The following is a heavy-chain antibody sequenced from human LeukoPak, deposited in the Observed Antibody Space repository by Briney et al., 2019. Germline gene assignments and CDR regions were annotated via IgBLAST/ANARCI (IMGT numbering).Heavy chain of an antibody. V-gene: IGHV5-51*01. J-gene: IGHJ3*02. CDR2: IYTGDSDT. CDR3: ARRAHHDACDI. CDR1: GYTFASYW. Sequence: PGESLKISCEGSGYTFASYWIGWVRQLPGKGLEWLAIIYTGDSDTRYSPSFQGQVTISADKSVTTVYLQWRSVKASDTAMYYCARRAHHDACDIWGQGTMVTVSS.